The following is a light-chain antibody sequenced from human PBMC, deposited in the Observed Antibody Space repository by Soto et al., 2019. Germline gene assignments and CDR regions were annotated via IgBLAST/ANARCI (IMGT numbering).Light chain of an antibody. V-gene: IGLV1-47*02. Sequence: VLTQSPSASGTPGQRVTISCSGSSSNIGRNYVSWYQQLPGTAPKLLIFSNNQRPSGVPDRFSGSKSGATASLAISGLQSEDEGDYYCAAWDDNLSGLYVFGTGTKVTVL. CDR2: SNN. CDR1: SSNIGRNY. J-gene: IGLJ1*01. CDR3: AAWDDNLSGLYV.